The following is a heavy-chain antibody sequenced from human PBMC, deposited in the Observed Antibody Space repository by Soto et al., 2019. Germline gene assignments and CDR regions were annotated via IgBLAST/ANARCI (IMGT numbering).Heavy chain of an antibody. Sequence: SSVKVSCKASGYTFTSYGISWVRQAPGQGLEWMGWISAYNGNTNYAQKLQGRVTMTTDTSTSTAYMELRSLRSDDTAVYYCARDDYGDMSWSGADYWGQGTRVTVS. CDR1: GYTFTSYG. V-gene: IGHV1-18*01. CDR2: ISAYNGNT. J-gene: IGHJ4*02. CDR3: ARDDYGDMSWSGADY. D-gene: IGHD4-17*01.